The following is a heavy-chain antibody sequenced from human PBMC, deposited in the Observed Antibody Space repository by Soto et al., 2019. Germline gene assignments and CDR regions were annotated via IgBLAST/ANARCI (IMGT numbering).Heavy chain of an antibody. Sequence: EVRLVESGGGLVQPGGSLRLSCAASGFIVSGIFMTWVCQVPGKGLEWVSTLSSDDKTYYADSVRGRFTISRDSSKNTLFLQMNTLRAEDTAVYHCARDIFGGSYDFWHGGQGTLVTVSS. D-gene: IGHD3-3*01. CDR1: GFIVSGIF. V-gene: IGHV3-66*01. CDR2: LSSDDKT. J-gene: IGHJ4*02. CDR3: ARDIFGGSYDFWH.